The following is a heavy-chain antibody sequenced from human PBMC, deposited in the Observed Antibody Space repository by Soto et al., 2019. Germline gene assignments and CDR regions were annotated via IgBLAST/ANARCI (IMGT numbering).Heavy chain of an antibody. CDR2: ISWNSGSI. CDR3: AKDMLRQQLDWDAFDI. Sequence: GGSLRLSCAASGFTFDDYAMHWVRQAPGKGLEWVSGISWNSGSIGYADSVKGRFTISRDNAKNSLYLQMNSLRAEDTALYYCAKDMLRQQLDWDAFDIWGQGTMVTVSS. CDR1: GFTFDDYA. V-gene: IGHV3-9*01. J-gene: IGHJ3*02. D-gene: IGHD6-13*01.